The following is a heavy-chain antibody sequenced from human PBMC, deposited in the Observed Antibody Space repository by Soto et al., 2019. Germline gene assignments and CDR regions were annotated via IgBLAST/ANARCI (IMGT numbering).Heavy chain of an antibody. CDR3: ARLGGYYQAFNI. Sequence: SETLSLTCTVSGGSISSSSYYWGWIRQPPGKGLEWIGSIYYSGSTYYNPSLKSRVTISVDTSKNQFSLKLSSVTAADTAVYYCARLGGYYQAFNIWGPGALVTSPQ. V-gene: IGHV4-39*01. D-gene: IGHD3-22*01. J-gene: IGHJ2*01. CDR2: IYYSGST. CDR1: GGSISSSSYY.